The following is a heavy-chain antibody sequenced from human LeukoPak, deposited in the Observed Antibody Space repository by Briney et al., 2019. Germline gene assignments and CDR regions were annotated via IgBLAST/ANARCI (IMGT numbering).Heavy chain of an antibody. CDR1: GFTFTNYG. D-gene: IGHD6-13*01. CDR2: INPNSGGT. J-gene: IGHJ4*02. Sequence: ASVKVSCKASGFTFTNYGISWVRLAPGQGLEWMGWINPNSGGTNYAQKFQGRVTMTRDTSISTAYMELSRLRSDDTAVYYCARELPGIAAAGKDYWGQGTLVTVSS. CDR3: ARELPGIAAAGKDY. V-gene: IGHV1-2*02.